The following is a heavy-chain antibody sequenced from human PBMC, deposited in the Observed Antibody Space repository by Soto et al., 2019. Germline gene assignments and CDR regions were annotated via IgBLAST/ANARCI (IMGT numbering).Heavy chain of an antibody. V-gene: IGHV4-30-2*01. CDR1: GGSISSGGYS. D-gene: IGHD5-12*01. CDR2: IYHSGST. Sequence: ASETLSLTCAVSGGSISSGGYSWSWIRQPPGKGLEWIGYIYHSGSTYYNPSLKSRVTISVDRSKNQFSLKLSSVTAADTAVYYCARGGIVATTTFDYWGQGTLVTVSS. CDR3: ARGGIVATTTFDY. J-gene: IGHJ4*02.